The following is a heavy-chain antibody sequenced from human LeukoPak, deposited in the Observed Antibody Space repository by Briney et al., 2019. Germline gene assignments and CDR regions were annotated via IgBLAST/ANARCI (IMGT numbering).Heavy chain of an antibody. D-gene: IGHD3-10*01. Sequence: SETLSLTCAVSGGSISSSNWWSWVRQPPGKGLEWIGEIYHSGSTNYNPSLKSRVTISVDKSKNQFSLKLSSATAADTAVYYCARRAGRFGELLMFFYFDYWGQGTLVTVSS. J-gene: IGHJ4*02. CDR2: IYHSGST. V-gene: IGHV4-4*02. CDR3: ARRAGRFGELLMFFYFDY. CDR1: GGSISSSNW.